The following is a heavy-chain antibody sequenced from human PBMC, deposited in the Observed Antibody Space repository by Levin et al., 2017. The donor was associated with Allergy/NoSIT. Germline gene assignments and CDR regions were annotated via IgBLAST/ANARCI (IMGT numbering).Heavy chain of an antibody. CDR2: IYWDDDK. D-gene: IGHD6-19*01. J-gene: IGHJ4*02. Sequence: SGPTLVKPTQTLTLTCTFSGFSLSTSGVGVGWIRQPPGKALEWLSLIYWDDDKRYSPSLKSRLTITKYTSKNQVVLTMTNMDPVDTATYYCARMRGSGWADFWGQGALVTVSS. CDR1: GFSLSTSGVG. V-gene: IGHV2-5*02. CDR3: ARMRGSGWADF.